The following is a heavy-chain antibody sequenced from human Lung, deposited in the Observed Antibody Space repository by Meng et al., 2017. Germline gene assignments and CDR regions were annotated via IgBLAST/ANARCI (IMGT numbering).Heavy chain of an antibody. V-gene: IGHV1-69*01. J-gene: IGHJ4*02. D-gene: IGHD3-22*01. Sequence: QGQLVQSGAEANKPGSSVKVSCKASGGTFSSSAISWVRQAPGQGLEWMGGIIPLFDTTHYAQNFQGRVSITADESTRTAYMELSSLRSEDTAVYYCARALGLTTMMTYWGQGTLVTVSS. CDR2: IIPLFDTT. CDR1: GGTFSSSA. CDR3: ARALGLTTMMTY.